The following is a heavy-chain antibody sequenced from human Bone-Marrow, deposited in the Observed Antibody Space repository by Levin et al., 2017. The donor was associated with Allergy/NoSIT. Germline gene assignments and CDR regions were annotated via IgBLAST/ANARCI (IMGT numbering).Heavy chain of an antibody. Sequence: VASVKVSCKASGGTLSRYGISWVRQAPGQGLEWMGRIIPISGITTHAQKFQGRVTITADKSTGTAYMELSSLRSEDTALYYCARFNPIGGAMWPNVPGGWGLGTLVTISS. D-gene: IGHD1-26*01. CDR3: ARFNPIGGAMWPNVPGG. J-gene: IGHJ4*02. CDR2: IIPISGIT. V-gene: IGHV1-69*04. CDR1: GGTLSRYG.